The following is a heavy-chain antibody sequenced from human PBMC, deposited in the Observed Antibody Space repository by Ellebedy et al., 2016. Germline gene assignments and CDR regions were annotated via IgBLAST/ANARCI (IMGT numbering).Heavy chain of an antibody. V-gene: IGHV5-51*01. D-gene: IGHD3-3*01. CDR1: GYSFTSYW. Sequence: GESLKISXKGSGYSFTSYWIGWVRQMPGKGLEWMGIIYPGDSDTRYSPSFQGQVTISADKSISTAYLQWSSLKASDAAIYYCARLTIFGVVIFEYWGQGTLVTVSS. CDR3: ARLTIFGVVIFEY. CDR2: IYPGDSDT. J-gene: IGHJ4*02.